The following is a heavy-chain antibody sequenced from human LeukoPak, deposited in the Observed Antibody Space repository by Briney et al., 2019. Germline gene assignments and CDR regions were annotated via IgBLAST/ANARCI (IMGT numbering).Heavy chain of an antibody. J-gene: IGHJ4*02. CDR2: FYSGGST. CDR3: ARTPAGTGLVYFDY. CDR1: GFTVSSTY. D-gene: IGHD6-19*01. V-gene: IGHV3-66*01. Sequence: PGGSLRLSCAASGFTVSSTYMNWVRQAPGTGLEWASVFYSGGSTYYADSVKGRFTISRDNSKNTLYLQMNSLRAEDTAVYYCARTPAGTGLVYFDYWGQGTLVTVSS.